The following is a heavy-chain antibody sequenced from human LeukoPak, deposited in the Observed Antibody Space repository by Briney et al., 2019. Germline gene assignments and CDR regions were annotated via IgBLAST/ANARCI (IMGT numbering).Heavy chain of an antibody. D-gene: IGHD1-26*01. CDR1: GFTFSRYA. Sequence: GGSLRLSCAASGFTFSRYAMSWVRQAPGKGLEWVSAISGSGGSTYYADSVKGRFTISRDNSKNTLYLQMNSLRAEDTAVYYCAKDPWELRRELDYWGQGTLVTVSS. V-gene: IGHV3-23*01. J-gene: IGHJ4*02. CDR2: ISGSGGST. CDR3: AKDPWELRRELDY.